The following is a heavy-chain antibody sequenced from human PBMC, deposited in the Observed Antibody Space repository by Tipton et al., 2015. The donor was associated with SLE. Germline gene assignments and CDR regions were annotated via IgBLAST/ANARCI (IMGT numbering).Heavy chain of an antibody. CDR1: GGSISSGSYY. CDR3: ARVPGLERSYSYYYYMDV. J-gene: IGHJ6*03. D-gene: IGHD1-1*01. V-gene: IGHV4-61*02. Sequence: TLSLTCTVSGGSISSGSYYWSWIRQPAGKGLEWIGRIYTSGSTNYSPSLKSRVTISVDTSKNQFSLKLSSVTAADTAVYYCARVPGLERSYSYYYYMDVWGKGTTVTVSS. CDR2: IYTSGST.